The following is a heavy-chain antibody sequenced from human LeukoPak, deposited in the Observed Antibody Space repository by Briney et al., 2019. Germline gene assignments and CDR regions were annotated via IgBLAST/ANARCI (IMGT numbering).Heavy chain of an antibody. V-gene: IGHV1-46*01. CDR2: INPSGSYT. D-gene: IGHD1-14*01. Sequence: ASVKVSCKASGYTFTSYYMHWVRQAPGQGLEWMGIINPSGSYTSYAQKFQGRVTMTRDTSTSTVYMELSSLRSGDTALYYCASRIEQAFDIWGQGTMVTVSS. CDR1: GYTFTSYY. J-gene: IGHJ3*02. CDR3: ASRIEQAFDI.